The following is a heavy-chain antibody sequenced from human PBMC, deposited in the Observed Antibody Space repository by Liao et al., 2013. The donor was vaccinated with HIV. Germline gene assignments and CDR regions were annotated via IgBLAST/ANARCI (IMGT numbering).Heavy chain of an antibody. D-gene: IGHD6-13*01. CDR1: GGSISSGSYY. J-gene: IGHJ4*02. V-gene: IGHV4-61*02. CDR2: IYTSGST. CDR3: AVGSSWYNGWVY. Sequence: QVQLQESGPGLVKPSQTLSLTCTVSGGSISSGSYYWSWIRQPAGKGLEWIGRIYTSGSTNYNPSLKSRVTISVDTSKNQFSLKLSSVTAADTAVYYCAVGSSWYNGWVYWGQGTPVTVSS.